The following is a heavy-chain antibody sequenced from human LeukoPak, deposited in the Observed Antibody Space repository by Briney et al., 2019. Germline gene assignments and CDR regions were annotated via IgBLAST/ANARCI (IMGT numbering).Heavy chain of an antibody. D-gene: IGHD2-8*02. CDR3: ARAAVVTGSTETFDP. CDR1: GYTFTGYY. J-gene: IGHJ5*02. CDR2: INPNSGGT. Sequence: ASVKVSCKASGYTFTGYYMHWVRQAPGQGLEWMGWINPNSGGTNYAQKFQGRVTMTRDTSISAAYMELSRLRSDDTAVYYCARAAVVTGSTETFDPWGQGTLVTVSS. V-gene: IGHV1-2*02.